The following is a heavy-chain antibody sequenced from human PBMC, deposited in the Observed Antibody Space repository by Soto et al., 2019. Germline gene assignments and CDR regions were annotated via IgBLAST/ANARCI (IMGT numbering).Heavy chain of an antibody. D-gene: IGHD1-26*01. J-gene: IGHJ4*01. CDR1: GFTFTSAW. Sequence: EVQLVESGGDLVKPGGSLRLSCAASGFTFTSAWMNWVRQAPGKGLEWVGRIKSKTDGGTTDYAAPVKGRFTISRDDSKHTLYLQMNSLKIEDTAVYYCRTPTGSYYSQFDYWGHGTLVTVSS. CDR3: RTPTGSYYSQFDY. CDR2: IKSKTDGGTT. V-gene: IGHV3-15*07.